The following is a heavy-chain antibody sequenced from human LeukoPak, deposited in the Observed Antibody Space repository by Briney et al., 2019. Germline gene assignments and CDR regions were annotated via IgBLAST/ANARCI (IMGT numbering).Heavy chain of an antibody. J-gene: IGHJ4*02. CDR1: GFTFSSYG. V-gene: IGHV3-64D*09. CDR3: VKGVETAMVPDY. D-gene: IGHD5-18*01. CDR2: ISTNGGST. Sequence: PGGSLRLSCAASGFTFSSYGMHWVRQAPGKGLQYVSAISTNGGSTYYADSVKGRFTISRDNSKNTLYLQMSSLRAEDTAVYYCVKGVETAMVPDYWGQGTLVTVSS.